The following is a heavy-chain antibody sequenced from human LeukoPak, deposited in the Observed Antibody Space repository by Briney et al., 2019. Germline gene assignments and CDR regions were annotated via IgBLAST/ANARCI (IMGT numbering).Heavy chain of an antibody. CDR2: ISSSSSYI. J-gene: IGHJ4*02. D-gene: IGHD2-2*02. V-gene: IGHV3-21*01. CDR1: GFTFSSYA. Sequence: GGSLRLSCAASGFTFSSYAMSWVRQAPGKGLEWVSSISSSSSYIYYAYSVKGRFTISRDNAKNSLYLQMNSLRAEDTAVYYCARTLFCSSTSCYKGDFDYWGQGTLVTVSS. CDR3: ARTLFCSSTSCYKGDFDY.